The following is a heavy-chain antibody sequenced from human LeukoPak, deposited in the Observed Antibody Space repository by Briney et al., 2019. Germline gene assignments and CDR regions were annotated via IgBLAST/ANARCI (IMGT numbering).Heavy chain of an antibody. CDR3: ARTPDANWFDP. CDR1: GYSISIGYY. Sequence: SETLSLTCAVSGYSISIGYYWGWIRQPPGKGLEWIGSIYHSGSTYYNPSLKSRVTISVDTSKNQFSLKLSSVTAADTAVYYCARTPDANWFDPWGQGTLVTVSS. V-gene: IGHV4-38-2*01. J-gene: IGHJ5*02. CDR2: IYHSGST.